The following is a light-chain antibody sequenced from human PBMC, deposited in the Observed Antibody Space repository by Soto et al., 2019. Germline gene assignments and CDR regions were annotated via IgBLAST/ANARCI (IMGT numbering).Light chain of an antibody. CDR3: SSFTSVHSGV. CDR2: HVT. V-gene: IGLV2-14*01. CDR1: NNDVGGYNY. J-gene: IGLJ3*02. Sequence: QSALTQPASVSGSPGQSITISCTGSNNDVGGYNYVSWYQQHPGKVLKLLIYHVTNRPSGISDRFSGSKSGNTASLTISGLQPEDEADYYCSSFTSVHSGVFGGGTKLTVL.